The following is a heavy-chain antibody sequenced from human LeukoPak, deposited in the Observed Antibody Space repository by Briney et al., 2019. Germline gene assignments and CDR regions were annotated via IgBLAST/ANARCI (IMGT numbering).Heavy chain of an antibody. CDR1: GFTFSSYG. CDR2: IWYDGSNK. J-gene: IGHJ5*02. Sequence: PGRSLRLSCAASGFTFSSYGMPWVRQAPGKGLEWVAVIWYDGSNKYYADSVKGRFTISRDNSKNTLYLQMNSLRAEDTAVYYCARGSPYTIFGVVKQFDPWGQGTLVTVSS. D-gene: IGHD3-3*01. V-gene: IGHV3-33*01. CDR3: ARGSPYTIFGVVKQFDP.